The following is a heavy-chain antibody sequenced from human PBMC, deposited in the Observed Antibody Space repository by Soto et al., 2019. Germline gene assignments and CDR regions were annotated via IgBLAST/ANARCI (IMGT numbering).Heavy chain of an antibody. D-gene: IGHD5-12*01. CDR2: IYSGGST. V-gene: IGHV3-53*01. J-gene: IGHJ5*02. CDR3: ARDRGNGYDYNWFDP. CDR1: GFTVSSNY. Sequence: EVQLVESGGGLIQPGGSLRLSCAAFGFTVSSNYMSWVRQAPGKGLEWVSVIYSGGSTYYADSVKGRFTISRDNSKNTLYLQMNSLRAEDTAVYYCARDRGNGYDYNWFDPWGQGTLVTVSS.